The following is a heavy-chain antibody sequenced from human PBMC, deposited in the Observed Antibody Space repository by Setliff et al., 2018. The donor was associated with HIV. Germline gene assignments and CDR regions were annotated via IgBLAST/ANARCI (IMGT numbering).Heavy chain of an antibody. CDR1: GGSFSGYY. CDR3: ARRGGYTYYYDSSGYHRGPNDSFDI. J-gene: IGHJ3*02. Sequence: SETLSLTCAVYGGSFSGYYWSWIRQPPGKGLEWIGEINHSGSTNYNPSLKSRVTISVDTSKNQFSLKLSSVTAAYTAVYYCARRGGYTYYYDSSGYHRGPNDSFDILGQGTMVTVSS. CDR2: INHSGST. V-gene: IGHV4-34*01. D-gene: IGHD3-22*01.